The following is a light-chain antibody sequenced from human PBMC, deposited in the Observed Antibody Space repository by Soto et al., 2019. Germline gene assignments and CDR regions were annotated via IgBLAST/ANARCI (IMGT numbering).Light chain of an antibody. J-gene: IGKJ1*01. CDR1: QSVSSN. V-gene: IGKV3D-15*01. CDR2: GAS. Sequence: EIVMTQSPATLSVSPGERATLSCRASQSVSSNLAWYQQRPGQAPSLLIYGASTRATGIPARFSGSGSGTEFTLTISSLQSEDFAVYYCQQYNEWPSWTFGHGTKV. CDR3: QQYNEWPSWT.